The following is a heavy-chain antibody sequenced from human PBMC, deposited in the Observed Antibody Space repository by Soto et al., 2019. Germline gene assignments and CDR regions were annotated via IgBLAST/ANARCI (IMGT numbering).Heavy chain of an antibody. CDR1: GYTFTSYD. Sequence: QVQLVQSGAEVKKPGASVKVSCKTSGYTFTSYDINWVRQATGQGLEWMGWMNPNSGNTGYAQKFQGRVTMTRNPSISTAYMELSSLRSEDTAVYYCARPQYCSGGSCYGFYDFWGQGTLVTVSS. J-gene: IGHJ4*02. V-gene: IGHV1-8*01. CDR2: MNPNSGNT. CDR3: ARPQYCSGGSCYGFYDF. D-gene: IGHD2-15*01.